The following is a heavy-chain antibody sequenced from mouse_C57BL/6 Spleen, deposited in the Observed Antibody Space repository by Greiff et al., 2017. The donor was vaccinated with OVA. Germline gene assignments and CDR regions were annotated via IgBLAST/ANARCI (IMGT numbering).Heavy chain of an antibody. CDR3: ARRWLPAMDY. J-gene: IGHJ4*01. V-gene: IGHV5-17*01. CDR2: ISSGSSTI. Sequence: EVHLVESGGGLVKPGGSLKLSCAASGFTFSDYGMHWVRQAPEKGLEWVAYISSGSSTIYYADTVKGRFTISRDNAKNTLFLQMTSLRSDDTAIYYCARRWLPAMDYWGQGTSVTVSS. D-gene: IGHD2-3*01. CDR1: GFTFSDYG.